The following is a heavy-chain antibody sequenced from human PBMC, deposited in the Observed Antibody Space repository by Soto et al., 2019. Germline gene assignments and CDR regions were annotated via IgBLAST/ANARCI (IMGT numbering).Heavy chain of an antibody. V-gene: IGHV4-39*01. Sequence: SETLSLTCTVSGGSISSSSYYWGWIRQPPGKGLEWIGSIYYSGSTYYNPSLKSRVTISVDTSKNQFSLKLSSVTAADTAVYYCASYCSGGSCYSEVDYYYYMDVWGKGTTVTVSS. CDR3: ASYCSGGSCYSEVDYYYYMDV. CDR2: IYYSGST. D-gene: IGHD2-15*01. J-gene: IGHJ6*03. CDR1: GGSISSSSYY.